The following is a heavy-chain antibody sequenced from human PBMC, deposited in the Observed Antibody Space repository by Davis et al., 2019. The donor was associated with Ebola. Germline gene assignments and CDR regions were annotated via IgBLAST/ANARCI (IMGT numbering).Heavy chain of an antibody. CDR1: GYTFTSYG. CDR2: ISAYNGNT. D-gene: IGHD1-26*01. J-gene: IGHJ6*02. V-gene: IGHV1-18*01. CDR3: ARVFGAMYYYGMDV. Sequence: ASVTVSCMASGYTFTSYGISRARQAPGQGLEWMGWISAYNGNTNYAQKLQGRVTMTTDTSTSTAYMELRSLRSDDTAVYYCARVFGAMYYYGMDVWGQGTTVTVSS.